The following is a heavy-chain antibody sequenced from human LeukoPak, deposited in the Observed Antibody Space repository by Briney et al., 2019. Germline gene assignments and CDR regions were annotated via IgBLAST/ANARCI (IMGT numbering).Heavy chain of an antibody. CDR1: GFTFSSYS. J-gene: IGHJ4*02. Sequence: GGTLRLSCAASGFTFSSYSLMWLRQAQGKGLEWVSSISSSSDYIYYADSVKGRFSISRDNAKNSLFLQMNSLRVEDTAVYYCARGSAVAAGPFEYWGQGTLVTVSS. CDR3: ARGSAVAAGPFEY. D-gene: IGHD6-19*01. V-gene: IGHV3-21*01. CDR2: ISSSSDYI.